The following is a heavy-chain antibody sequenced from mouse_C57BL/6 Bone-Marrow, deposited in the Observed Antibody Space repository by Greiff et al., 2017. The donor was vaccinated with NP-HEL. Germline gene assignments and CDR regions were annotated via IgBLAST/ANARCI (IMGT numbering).Heavy chain of an antibody. CDR1: GYTFTDYE. V-gene: IGHV1-15*01. Sequence: QVQLQQSGAELVRPGASVTLSCKASGYTFTDYEMHWVKQTPVHGLEWIGAIDPETGGTAYNQKFKGKAILTADKSSSTAYMELRSLTSEDSAVYYCTRPPWRGGYYYAMDYWGQGTSVTVSS. CDR3: TRPPWRGGYYYAMDY. J-gene: IGHJ4*01. CDR2: IDPETGGT.